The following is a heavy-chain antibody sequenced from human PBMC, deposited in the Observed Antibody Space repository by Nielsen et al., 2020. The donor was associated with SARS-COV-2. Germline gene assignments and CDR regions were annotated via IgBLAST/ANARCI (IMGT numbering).Heavy chain of an antibody. V-gene: IGHV1-18*01. CDR1: GYTFTSYG. J-gene: IGHJ4*02. Sequence: ASVKVSCKASGYTFTSYGFSWVRQAPGQGLEWMGWISAYNGNTNYAQKLQVRVTMTTDTSTSTAYMELRSLSSDDTSVYYCASYPVGSYGSGSFFDYWGQGTLVTVSS. D-gene: IGHD3-10*01. CDR2: ISAYNGNT. CDR3: ASYPVGSYGSGSFFDY.